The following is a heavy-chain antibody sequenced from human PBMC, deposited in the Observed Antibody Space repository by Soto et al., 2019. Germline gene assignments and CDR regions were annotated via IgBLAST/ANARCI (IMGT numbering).Heavy chain of an antibody. Sequence: QVQLVQSGAEVKKPGASVKVSCKASGYTFTSYAMHWVRQAPGQRLEWMGWINAGNGNTKYSQKFQGRVTITRDTSASTAYMEVSSLISQDTAVYYCARDSRVYDFWSFYYFAGGMAVWGQVTTVTAS. CDR1: GYTFTSYA. J-gene: IGHJ6*02. CDR3: ARDSRVYDFWSFYYFAGGMAV. D-gene: IGHD3-3*01. V-gene: IGHV1-3*01. CDR2: INAGNGNT.